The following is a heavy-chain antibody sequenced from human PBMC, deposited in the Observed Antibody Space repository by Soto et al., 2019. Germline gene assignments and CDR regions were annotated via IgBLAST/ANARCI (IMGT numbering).Heavy chain of an antibody. CDR2: IYYSGST. D-gene: IGHD2-8*01. Sequence: QVQLQESGPGLVKPSQTLSLTCTVPGGSISSGGYYWSWIGQHPGKDLEWIGYIYYSGSTYYKPSLKRRVTISVDTSKNQFSLKLSSVTAADTAVYYCARGGMGLYANDYWGQGTLVTVSS. V-gene: IGHV4-31*03. CDR1: GGSISSGGYY. J-gene: IGHJ4*02. CDR3: ARGGMGLYANDY.